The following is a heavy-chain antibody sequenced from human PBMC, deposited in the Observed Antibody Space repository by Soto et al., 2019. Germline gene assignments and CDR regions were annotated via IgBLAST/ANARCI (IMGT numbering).Heavy chain of an antibody. CDR2: IIPIFGTA. CDR3: ARGGSGHSSSTSCSDFDY. V-gene: IGHV1-69*01. CDR1: GGTFSSYA. D-gene: IGHD2-2*01. Sequence: QVQLVQSGAEVKKPGSSVKVSCKASGGTFSSYAISWVRQAPGQGLEWMGGIIPIFGTANYAQKFQGRVTITADESTSTAYMELSSLRSEDTAVYYCARGGSGHSSSTSCSDFDYWGQGTLVTVSS. J-gene: IGHJ4*02.